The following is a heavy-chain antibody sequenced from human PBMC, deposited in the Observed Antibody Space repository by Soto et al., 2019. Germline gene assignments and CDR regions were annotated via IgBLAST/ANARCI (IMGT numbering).Heavy chain of an antibody. CDR2: ISYDGSNK. CDR1: GFIFSSYA. J-gene: IGHJ3*02. V-gene: IGHV3-30-3*01. Sequence: QVQLVESGGGVVQPGRSLRLSCAASGFIFSSYAMPWVRQAPGKGLEWVAVISYDGSNKYYADSVKGRFTISRDNSKNTLYLQMNSLRAEDTAVYYCARDMTTVTLGAFDIWGQGTMVTVSS. D-gene: IGHD4-4*01. CDR3: ARDMTTVTLGAFDI.